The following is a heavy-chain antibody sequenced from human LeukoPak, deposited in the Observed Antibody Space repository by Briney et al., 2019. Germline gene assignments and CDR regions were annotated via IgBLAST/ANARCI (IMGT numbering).Heavy chain of an antibody. D-gene: IGHD3-22*01. V-gene: IGHV4-39*07. CDR2: IYYSGST. CDR1: GGSISSSSYY. Sequence: PSETLSLTCTFSGGSISSSSYYWGWIRQPPGKGLEWIGSIYYSGSTYYNPSLKRRVTISVDKSKNQFSLKLSSVTAADTAVYYCAREIGYYDSSPGVDYWGQGTLVTVSS. J-gene: IGHJ4*02. CDR3: AREIGYYDSSPGVDY.